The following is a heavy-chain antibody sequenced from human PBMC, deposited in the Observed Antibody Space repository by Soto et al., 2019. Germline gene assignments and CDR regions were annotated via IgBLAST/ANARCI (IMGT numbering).Heavy chain of an antibody. V-gene: IGHV4-59*12. J-gene: IGHJ5*02. Sequence: PSETLSLTCTVSGGPISSYYWSWIRQPPGKGLEWIGYIYYSGSTNYNPSLKSRITISVDTSKNQFSLKLSSLTAADTSMYYCARAGVATIYPGNNWFDPWGQGTLVTVSS. CDR2: IYYSGST. D-gene: IGHD5-12*01. CDR1: GGPISSYY. CDR3: ARAGVATIYPGNNWFDP.